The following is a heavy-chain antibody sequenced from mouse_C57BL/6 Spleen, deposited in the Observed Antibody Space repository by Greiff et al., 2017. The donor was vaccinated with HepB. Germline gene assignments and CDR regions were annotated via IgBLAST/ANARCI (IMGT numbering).Heavy chain of an antibody. CDR3: ARGYYGSSTYYYAMDY. CDR2: INYDGSST. Sequence: EVKVVESEGGLVQPGRSMKLSCTASGFTFSDYYMAWVRQVPEKGLEWVANINYDGSSTYYLDSLKSRFIISRDNAKNILYLQMSSLKSEDTATYYCARGYYGSSTYYYAMDYWGQGTSVTVSS. CDR1: GFTFSDYY. V-gene: IGHV5-16*01. J-gene: IGHJ4*01. D-gene: IGHD1-1*01.